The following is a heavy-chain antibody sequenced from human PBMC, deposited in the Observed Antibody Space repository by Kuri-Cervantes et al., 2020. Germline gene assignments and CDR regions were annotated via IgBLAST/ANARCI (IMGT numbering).Heavy chain of an antibody. CDR3: AKGGWYGAFDI. V-gene: IGHV3-23*01. Sequence: GGSLRLSCAASGFTFSSSAMSWVRQAPGKGLEWVSTISGGYGSTYHADSMKGRFTISRDNSKNTLYLQMNSLRVEDTAVYYCAKGGWYGAFDIWGQGTMVTVSS. D-gene: IGHD6-19*01. CDR1: GFTFSSSA. CDR2: ISGGYGST. J-gene: IGHJ3*02.